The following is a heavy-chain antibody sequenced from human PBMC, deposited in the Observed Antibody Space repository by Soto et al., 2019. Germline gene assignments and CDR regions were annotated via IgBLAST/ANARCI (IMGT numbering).Heavy chain of an antibody. J-gene: IGHJ6*02. CDR3: AKGRSYYYYGVDV. CDR2: IIDSGAST. Sequence: GGSLRLSCAASGFTFSSCAMGWVRQAPGKGMEWVSDIIDSGASTYYADSVKGRFTTSRDNSKSTLYLQMNSLRAEDTALYYCAKGRSYYYYGVDVWGQGTTVTVSS. V-gene: IGHV3-23*01. CDR1: GFTFSSCA.